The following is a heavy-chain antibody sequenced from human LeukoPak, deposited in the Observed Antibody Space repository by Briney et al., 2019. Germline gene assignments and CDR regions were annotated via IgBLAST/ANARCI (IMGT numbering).Heavy chain of an antibody. Sequence: GGSLRLSSAVSGFPFSFYEMNWVRQAPGKGLEWVSNIGASGTTKYYADSVKGRFSISRDNAKTSLYLQMNSLRVDDTAVYYCALLAVASDFDYWGQGALVTLSS. CDR1: GFPFSFYE. J-gene: IGHJ4*02. CDR2: IGASGTTK. V-gene: IGHV3-48*03. D-gene: IGHD6-19*01. CDR3: ALLAVASDFDY.